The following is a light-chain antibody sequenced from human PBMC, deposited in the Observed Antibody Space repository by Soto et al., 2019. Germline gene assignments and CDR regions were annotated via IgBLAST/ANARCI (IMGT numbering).Light chain of an antibody. J-gene: IGLJ3*02. CDR1: SSDVGGYNY. Sequence: QSALTQPPSASGSPGQSVTISCTGTSSDVGGYNYVSWYQQHPGKVPKLMIYEVNNRPSGVSDRFSGSKSANTASLTISGLQAEDEADYYCASFTTTRTWVFGGGTKLTVL. CDR2: EVN. CDR3: ASFTTTRTWV. V-gene: IGLV2-14*01.